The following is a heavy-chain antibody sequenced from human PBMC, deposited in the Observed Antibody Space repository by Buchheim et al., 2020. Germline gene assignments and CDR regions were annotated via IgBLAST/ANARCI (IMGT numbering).Heavy chain of an antibody. CDR3: SRGAAARQGY. D-gene: IGHD6-6*01. J-gene: IGHJ4*02. CDR1: GGSISGYY. CDR2: NHSTGST. Sequence: QVHLQESGPGLVKPSETLSLTCTVSGGSISGYYLTWLRQLPGRGLEWIGYNHSTGSTHYRPSLRRRSTISLDTSKNQFSLTLTSMTPADTAVYYCSRGAAARQGYWGQG. V-gene: IGHV4-59*01.